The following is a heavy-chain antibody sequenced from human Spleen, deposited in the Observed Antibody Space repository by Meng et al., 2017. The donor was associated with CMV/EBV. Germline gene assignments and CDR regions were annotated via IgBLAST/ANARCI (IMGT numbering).Heavy chain of an antibody. Sequence: QVLRVQSGAEVKKPGSSVKVSCKASGGTFSSYAISWVRQAPGQGLEWMGGIIPIFGTANYAQKFQGRVTITADESTSTAYMELSSLRSEDTAVYYCARDERRPYYYDSSGFDYWGQGTLVTVSS. CDR1: GGTFSSYA. D-gene: IGHD3-22*01. CDR3: ARDERRPYYYDSSGFDY. CDR2: IIPIFGTA. J-gene: IGHJ4*02. V-gene: IGHV1-69*12.